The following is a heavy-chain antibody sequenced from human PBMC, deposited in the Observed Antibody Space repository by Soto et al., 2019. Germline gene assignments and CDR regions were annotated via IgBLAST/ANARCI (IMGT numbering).Heavy chain of an antibody. J-gene: IGHJ5*02. CDR3: ARRLAVMLSASQRGYNWLDP. CDR2: INPDSGDT. Sequence: QVQLVQSGAELKKPGASVKVSCKASGYSFMDYYLHWVRQAPGQGLEWMGGINPDSGDTKYAQKFQGRVTMSRNTPSTTASRDVWRLTSDDTAFYYCARRLAVMLSASQRGYNWLDPWGQGTLVTVP. V-gene: IGHV1-2*02. CDR1: GYSFMDYY. D-gene: IGHD3-16*01.